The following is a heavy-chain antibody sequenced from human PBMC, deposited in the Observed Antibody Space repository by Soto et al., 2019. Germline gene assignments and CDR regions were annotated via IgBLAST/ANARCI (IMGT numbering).Heavy chain of an antibody. Sequence: PGEALKISCKGSGYSFTSYWIGWVRQMPGKGLEGMGIMYPGDSDTRYSPSFQGQVTISADKSIRPAYLQWSSLKASDTAMYYCARHGLPYYDFWSGRQNTSYYYGMDVWGQGTTVTVSS. CDR2: MYPGDSDT. CDR3: ARHGLPYYDFWSGRQNTSYYYGMDV. D-gene: IGHD3-3*01. V-gene: IGHV5-51*01. CDR1: GYSFTSYW. J-gene: IGHJ6*02.